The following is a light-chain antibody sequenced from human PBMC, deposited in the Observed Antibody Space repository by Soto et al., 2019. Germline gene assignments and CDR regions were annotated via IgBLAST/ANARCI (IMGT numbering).Light chain of an antibody. CDR1: QSIDNW. Sequence: DIQMTQSPSPLSASIGDRVTITCRASQSIDNWLAWYQQKPGKAPQLLIYDASRVKTGVPSRFTASGSGTEFTLTINTLQADDSATYFCQQANSFPWTFGQGTKVDIK. V-gene: IGKV1-5*01. CDR3: QQANSFPWT. CDR2: DAS. J-gene: IGKJ1*01.